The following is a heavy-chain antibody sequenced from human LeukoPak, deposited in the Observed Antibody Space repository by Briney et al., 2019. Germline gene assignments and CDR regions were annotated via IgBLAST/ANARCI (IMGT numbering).Heavy chain of an antibody. D-gene: IGHD3-10*01. CDR2: INHSGST. Sequence: SETLSLTCAVYGGSFSGHYRSWIRQPPGKGLEWIGEINHSGSTNYNPSLKSRVTISVDTSKNQFPLKLSSVTAADTAVYYCARDLPYGAWGQGTLVTVSS. V-gene: IGHV4-34*01. CDR3: ARDLPYGA. CDR1: GGSFSGHY. J-gene: IGHJ5*02.